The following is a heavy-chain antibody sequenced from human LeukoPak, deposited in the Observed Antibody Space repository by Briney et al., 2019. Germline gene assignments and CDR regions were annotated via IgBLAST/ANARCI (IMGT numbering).Heavy chain of an antibody. Sequence: SETLSLTCTVSGGSISSYYWSWIRQPPGKGLEWIGYIYYSGSTTSNPSLKSRVTISVDTSKNQFSLKLSSVTAADTAVYYCARHKGGSYRNLDYWGQGTLVTVSS. CDR3: ARHKGGSYRNLDY. CDR1: GGSISSYY. D-gene: IGHD1-26*01. CDR2: IYYSGST. J-gene: IGHJ4*02. V-gene: IGHV4-59*08.